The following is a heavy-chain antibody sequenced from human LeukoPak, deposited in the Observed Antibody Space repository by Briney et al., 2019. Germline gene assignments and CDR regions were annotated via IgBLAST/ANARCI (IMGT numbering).Heavy chain of an antibody. J-gene: IGHJ4*02. CDR2: ISGSGGST. CDR3: AKSPSSVLLWFGELPNLFYFDY. V-gene: IGHV3-23*01. D-gene: IGHD3-10*01. Sequence: PGGSLRLSCAASGFTFSSYAMSWVRQAPGKGLEWVSAISGSGGSTYYADSVKGRFTISRDNSKNTLYLQMNSLRAEDTAVYYCAKSPSSVLLWFGELPNLFYFDYWGQGTLVTVSS. CDR1: GFTFSSYA.